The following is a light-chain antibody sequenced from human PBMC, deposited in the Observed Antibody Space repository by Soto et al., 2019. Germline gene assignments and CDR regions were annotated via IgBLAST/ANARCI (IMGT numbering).Light chain of an antibody. Sequence: EIVLTQSSGTLSLSPGERATLSCRASQSVNGNYLTWYQQKPGQAPRLLIYGASSRATGIPDRFSGSGSGTDFTLTISRLEPGDFAVYYCQQYGSSFRYTFGQGTKLEIK. CDR1: QSVNGNY. CDR2: GAS. CDR3: QQYGSSFRYT. J-gene: IGKJ2*01. V-gene: IGKV3-20*01.